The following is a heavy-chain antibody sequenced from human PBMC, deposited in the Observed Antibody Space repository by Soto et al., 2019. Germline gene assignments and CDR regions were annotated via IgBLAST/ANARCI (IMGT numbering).Heavy chain of an antibody. Sequence: PGGSLRLSCAASGFTFSSYSMNWVRQAPGKGLEWVSCISSSSSTIYYADSVKGRFTISRDNAKNTLNLHMNSLRAEDTAVYYCAKDRGYAYGIFDFWGQGTLVTVSS. V-gene: IGHV3-48*01. CDR1: GFTFSSYS. J-gene: IGHJ4*02. D-gene: IGHD5-18*01. CDR3: AKDRGYAYGIFDF. CDR2: ISSSSSTI.